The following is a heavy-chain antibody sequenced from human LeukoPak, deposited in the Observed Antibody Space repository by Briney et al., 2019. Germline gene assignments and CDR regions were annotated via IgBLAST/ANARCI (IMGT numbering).Heavy chain of an antibody. Sequence: GGSLRLSCAASGFTFSSYAMSWVRQAPGKGLEWVSAISDSGGNTYYADSVKGRFSIYRDKSKNTLYLQLNSLRAEDTAVYYCAKRGAEVGATVAPGDYWGQGTLVTVSS. CDR2: ISDSGGNT. D-gene: IGHD1-26*01. CDR1: GFTFSSYA. CDR3: AKRGAEVGATVAPGDY. V-gene: IGHV3-23*01. J-gene: IGHJ4*02.